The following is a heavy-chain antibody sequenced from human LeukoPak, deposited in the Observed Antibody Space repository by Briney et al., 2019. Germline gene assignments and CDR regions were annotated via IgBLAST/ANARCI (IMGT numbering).Heavy chain of an antibody. V-gene: IGHV1-2*02. D-gene: IGHD6-6*01. CDR2: INPNSGGT. J-gene: IGHJ4*02. Sequence: ASVKVSCKASGYTFTSYAMNWVRQAPGQGLEWMGWINPNSGGTNYAQKFQGRVTMTRDTSISTAYMELSRLRSDDTAVYYCARRIAAGEADFDYWGQGTLVTVSS. CDR1: GYTFTSYA. CDR3: ARRIAAGEADFDY.